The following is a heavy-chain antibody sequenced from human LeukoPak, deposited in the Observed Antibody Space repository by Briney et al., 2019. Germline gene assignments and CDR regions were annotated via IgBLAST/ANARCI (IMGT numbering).Heavy chain of an antibody. V-gene: IGHV1-18*01. CDR1: GYTFTSYG. Sequence: ASVKVSCKASGYTFTSYGISWVRQAPGQGREWMGWISAYNGNTNYAQKLQGRVTMTTDTSTSTAYMELRSLRSDDTAVYYCARDRLPLYGSGSYYNPIFDYWGQGTLVTVSS. CDR3: ARDRLPLYGSGSYYNPIFDY. D-gene: IGHD3-10*01. J-gene: IGHJ4*02. CDR2: ISAYNGNT.